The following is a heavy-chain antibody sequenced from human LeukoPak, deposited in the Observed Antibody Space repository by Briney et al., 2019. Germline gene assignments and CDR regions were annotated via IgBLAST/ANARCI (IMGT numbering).Heavy chain of an antibody. Sequence: SGPTLVNPTQTLTVTCTFSGFSFSTSGVGVGWIRQPPGKALEWLGIIYWNDDKGYSPSLKSRLTITKDTSKNQVVLTMTNMDPADTATYYCAHRNSSWYEYWGQGTLVTVSS. CDR1: GFSFSTSGVG. D-gene: IGHD6-13*01. CDR2: IYWNDDK. V-gene: IGHV2-5*01. J-gene: IGHJ4*02. CDR3: AHRNSSWYEY.